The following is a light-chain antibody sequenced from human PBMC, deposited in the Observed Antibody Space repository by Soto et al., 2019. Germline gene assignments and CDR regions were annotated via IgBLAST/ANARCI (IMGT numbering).Light chain of an antibody. J-gene: IGKJ1*01. CDR2: DAS. CDR3: QHYKRT. CDR1: QSIDSW. V-gene: IGKV1-5*01. Sequence: DIQMTQSPSTLSASVGDRVTITCRASQSIDSWLAWYQQKPGTAPKLLIYDASNLESGVPSRFSGSGSGTEFSLTIRSLQPDDFATYYCQHYKRTFGQGTKVEIK.